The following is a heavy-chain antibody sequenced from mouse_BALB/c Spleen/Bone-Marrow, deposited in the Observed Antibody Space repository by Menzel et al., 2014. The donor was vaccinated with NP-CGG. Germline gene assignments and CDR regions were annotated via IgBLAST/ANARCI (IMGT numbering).Heavy chain of an antibody. J-gene: IGHJ1*01. D-gene: IGHD1-2*01. V-gene: IGHV4-1*02. CDR2: INPDSSTI. CDR1: GFDFSRYW. Sequence: EVKLMESGGGLVQPGGSLRLSCAASGFDFSRYWMTWVRQAPGKGLEWIGEINPDSSTINYTPSLKDKFIISGDNAKNTLYLQMSKVRSEDTALYYCARPGYYGYQDVWGAGTTVTVSS. CDR3: ARPGYYGYQDV.